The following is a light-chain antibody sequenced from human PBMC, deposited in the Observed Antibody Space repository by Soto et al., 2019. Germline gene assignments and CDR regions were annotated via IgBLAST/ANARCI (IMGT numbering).Light chain of an antibody. CDR2: AAS. V-gene: IGKV3-20*01. CDR3: QLYGSSPPYT. J-gene: IGKJ2*01. Sequence: EIVLTQSPGTLSLSPGERATLSCRASQSVSGFFLAWYQQKPGQAPRLLIYAASRRATGIPDRFSGSGSGTDFTLTISRLEPEDFAVYYCQLYGSSPPYTFGQGIKLEIK. CDR1: QSVSGFF.